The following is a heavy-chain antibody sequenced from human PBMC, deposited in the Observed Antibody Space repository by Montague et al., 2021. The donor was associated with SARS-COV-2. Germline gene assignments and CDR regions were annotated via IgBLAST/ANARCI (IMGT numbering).Heavy chain of an antibody. CDR3: ARHLRVTTVTSHMYHYAMDV. Sequence: SETLSLTCSVSGDSISNYSWSWIRQSPGKGLEWIGYIYYSGSTNYNPSLTSRVTISVDTSKSQVSLKLTSVTAADTAVYHCARHLRVTTVTSHMYHYAMDVWGQGTTVTVSS. J-gene: IGHJ6*02. CDR2: IYYSGST. V-gene: IGHV4-59*08. CDR1: GDSISNYS. D-gene: IGHD4-11*01.